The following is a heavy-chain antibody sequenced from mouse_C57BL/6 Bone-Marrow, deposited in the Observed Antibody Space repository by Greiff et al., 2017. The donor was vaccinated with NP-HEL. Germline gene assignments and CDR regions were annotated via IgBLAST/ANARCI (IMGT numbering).Heavy chain of an antibody. D-gene: IGHD3-1*01. CDR1: GYTFTSYW. J-gene: IGHJ3*01. CDR3: ARNGLLGFAY. Sequence: VQLQQPGAELVRPGTSVKLSCKASGYTFTSYWMHWVKQRPGQGLEWIGVIDPSDSYTNYNQKFKGKATLTVDTSSSTAYMQLSSLTSEDSAVYYCARNGLLGFAYWGQGTLVTVSA. CDR2: IDPSDSYT. V-gene: IGHV1-59*01.